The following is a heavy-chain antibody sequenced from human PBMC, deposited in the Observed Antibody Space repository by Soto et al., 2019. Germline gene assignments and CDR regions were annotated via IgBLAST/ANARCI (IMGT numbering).Heavy chain of an antibody. CDR1: AFTFNNYA. D-gene: IGHD3-22*01. J-gene: IGHJ4*02. Sequence: GGSLRLSCATSAFTFNNYAMSWVRQAPGKGLEWVSGIGGSGRTAYYADSVKGRFTIPRDNSNNTLFLQMNSLRAEDTAVYYCAKSRYSDSSGDFSDYWGQGALVTVSS. V-gene: IGHV3-23*01. CDR3: AKSRYSDSSGDFSDY. CDR2: IGGSGRTA.